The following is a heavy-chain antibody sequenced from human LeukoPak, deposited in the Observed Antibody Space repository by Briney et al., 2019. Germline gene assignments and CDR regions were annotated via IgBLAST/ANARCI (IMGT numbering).Heavy chain of an antibody. D-gene: IGHD6-13*01. Sequence: GGSLRLFRAASGFTFSSSSMNCARQDPGKWLEWVSSISSISSYIYYADSVKGRFTISRDNTKNSLYLQMNSLRAEDTAVYYCARDLIPHWLAAAGQKSSYFDYWGQGTLVTVSS. CDR3: ARDLIPHWLAAAGQKSSYFDY. CDR1: GFTFSSSS. V-gene: IGHV3-21*01. CDR2: ISSISSYI. J-gene: IGHJ4*02.